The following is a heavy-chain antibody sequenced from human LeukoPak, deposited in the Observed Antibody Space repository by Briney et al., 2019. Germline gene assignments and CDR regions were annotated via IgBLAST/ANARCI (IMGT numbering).Heavy chain of an antibody. V-gene: IGHV3-30*18. CDR1: GFTFSSYG. J-gene: IGHJ5*02. CDR2: ISYDGSNK. CDR3: AKDRDTAMVPGWFDP. Sequence: GGSLRLSCAASGFTFSSYGMHWVRQAPGKGLEWVAVISYDGSNKYYADSVKGRFTISGDNSKNTLYLQMNSLRAEDTAVYYCAKDRDTAMVPGWFDPWGQGTLVTVSS. D-gene: IGHD5-18*01.